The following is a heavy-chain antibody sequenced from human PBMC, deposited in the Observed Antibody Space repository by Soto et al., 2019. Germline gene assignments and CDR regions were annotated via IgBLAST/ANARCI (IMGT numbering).Heavy chain of an antibody. CDR1: GFTFSSYG. J-gene: IGHJ4*02. D-gene: IGHD1-26*01. V-gene: IGHV3-30*18. Sequence: QVQLVESGGGVVQPGRSLRLSCAASGFTFSSYGMHWVRQAPGKGLEWVAVISYDGSNKYYADSVKGRFTISRDNSKNTLYLQMNSLRAEDTAVYYCAKDALPAHFDYWGQGTLVTVSS. CDR3: AKDALPAHFDY. CDR2: ISYDGSNK.